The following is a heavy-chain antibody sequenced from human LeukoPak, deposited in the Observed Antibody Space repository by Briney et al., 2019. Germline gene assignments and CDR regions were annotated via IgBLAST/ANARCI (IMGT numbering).Heavy chain of an antibody. D-gene: IGHD5-24*01. CDR1: GFTFSDHY. J-gene: IGHJ4*02. V-gene: IGHV3-72*01. Sequence: GGSLRLSCAASGFTFSDHYMDWVRQAPEKGLEWVGRIRNKANSYTTEYAASVKGRFTVSRDDSETSLYLQMNSLRSEDTAVYYCARVEMATQDWGQGTLVTVSS. CDR2: IRNKANSYTT. CDR3: ARVEMATQD.